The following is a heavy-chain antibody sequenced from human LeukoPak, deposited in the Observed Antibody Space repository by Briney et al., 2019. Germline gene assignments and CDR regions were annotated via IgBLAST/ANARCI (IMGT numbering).Heavy chain of an antibody. CDR2: ICYSGST. CDR1: GGSISSGGYY. D-gene: IGHD1-20*01. V-gene: IGHV4-31*03. Sequence: SQTLSLTCTVSGGSISSGGYYWSWIRQHPGKGLEWIGYICYSGSTYYNPSLKSRVTISVDTSKNQFSLKLSSVTAADTAVYYCARDSINSTLTPYWGQGTLVTVSS. CDR3: ARDSINSTLTPY. J-gene: IGHJ4*02.